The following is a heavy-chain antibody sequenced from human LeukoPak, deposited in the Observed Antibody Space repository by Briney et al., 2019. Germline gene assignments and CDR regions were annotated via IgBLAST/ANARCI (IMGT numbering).Heavy chain of an antibody. CDR3: ARAGGRIGFDP. CDR1: GGSISSGSYY. D-gene: IGHD1-26*01. V-gene: IGHV4-61*02. CDR2: IYTSGST. Sequence: SQTLSLTCTVSGGSISSGSYYWSWIRQPAGKGLEWNGRIYTSGSTNYNPSLKSRVTISVDTSKNQFSLKLSSVTAADTAVYYCARAGGRIGFDPWGQGTLVTVSS. J-gene: IGHJ5*02.